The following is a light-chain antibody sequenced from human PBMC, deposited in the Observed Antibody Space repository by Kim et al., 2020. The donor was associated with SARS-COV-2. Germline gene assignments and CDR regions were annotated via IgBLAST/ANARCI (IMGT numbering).Light chain of an antibody. V-gene: IGLV1-44*01. J-gene: IGLJ1*01. CDR3: ATWDDSLNGHV. CDR2: TNN. CDR1: SSNIGSYT. Sequence: QSVLTQPPSASGTPGQRVTISCSGSSSNIGSYTVNWYQQVPGTAPKLLFHTNNQRPSGVPDRFSGSKSGTSASLVISGLQSEDEAEYYCATWDDSLNGHVFGTGTKVTVL.